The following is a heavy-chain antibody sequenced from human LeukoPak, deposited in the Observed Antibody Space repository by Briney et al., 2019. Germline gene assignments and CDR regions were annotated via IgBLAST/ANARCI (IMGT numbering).Heavy chain of an antibody. V-gene: IGHV3-7*01. CDR3: AREPTIGEMATISDAFDI. CDR1: GFTFSSYW. J-gene: IGHJ3*02. Sequence: GGSLRLSCAASGFTFSSYWMSWVRQAPGKGLEWVANIKQDGSEKYYVDSVKGRFTISRDNAKNSLCLQMNSLRAEDTAVYYCAREPTIGEMATISDAFDIWGQGTMVTVSS. D-gene: IGHD5-24*01. CDR2: IKQDGSEK.